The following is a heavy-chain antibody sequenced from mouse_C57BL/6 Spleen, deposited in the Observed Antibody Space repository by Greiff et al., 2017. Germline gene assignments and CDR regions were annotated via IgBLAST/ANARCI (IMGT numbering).Heavy chain of an antibody. V-gene: IGHV1-53*01. CDR2: INPSNGGT. J-gene: IGHJ3*01. CDR3: ARGWGNYGWFAY. CDR1: GYTFTSYW. Sequence: LQQPGTELVKPGASVKLSCKASGYTFTSYWMHWVKQRPGQGLEWIGNINPSNGGTNYNEKFKSKATLTVDKSSSTAYMQLSSLTSEDSAVYYWARGWGNYGWFAYWGQGTLVTVSA. D-gene: IGHD2-1*01.